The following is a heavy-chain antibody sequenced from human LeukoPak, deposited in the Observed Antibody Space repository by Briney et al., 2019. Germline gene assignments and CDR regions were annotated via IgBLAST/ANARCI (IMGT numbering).Heavy chain of an antibody. V-gene: IGHV3-30-3*01. CDR1: GFTFSGHT. J-gene: IGHJ1*01. D-gene: IGHD3-22*01. CDR2: ISYDGSIK. Sequence: GTSLRLSCAASGFTFSGHTMHWVRQAPGKGLEGVAVISYDGSIKYYADSVKGRFTISRDNSKNTLHLQMNSLRAEDTALYYCARALDIDRSGYYYRYFQHWGQGTLVTVSS. CDR3: ARALDIDRSGYYYRYFQH.